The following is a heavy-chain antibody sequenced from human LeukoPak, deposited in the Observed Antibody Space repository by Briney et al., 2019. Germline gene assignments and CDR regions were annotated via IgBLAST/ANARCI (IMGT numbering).Heavy chain of an antibody. Sequence: GGSLRLSCAGSGFTFSSYTMNWVRQAPGKGLEWVSSISSSAAYIYYADSVRGRFTISRDDAKNSLFLHMNSLRAEDTAVYYCATWDDYGDYVAFEYWGQGTLVTVSS. J-gene: IGHJ4*02. V-gene: IGHV3-21*01. CDR1: GFTFSSYT. D-gene: IGHD4-17*01. CDR2: ISSSAAYI. CDR3: ATWDDYGDYVAFEY.